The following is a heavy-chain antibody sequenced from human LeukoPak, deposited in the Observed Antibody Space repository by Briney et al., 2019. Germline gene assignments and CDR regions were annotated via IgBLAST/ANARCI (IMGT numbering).Heavy chain of an antibody. CDR2: IYYSGST. J-gene: IGHJ6*03. CDR1: GGSISSSSYY. Sequence: RSSETLSLTCTVSGGSISSSSYYWGWIRQPPGKGLEWIGSIYYSGSTYYNPSLKSRVTISVDTSKNQFSLKLSSVTAADTAVYYCARIAAGDYYYYYMDVWGKGTTVTVSS. V-gene: IGHV4-39*07. CDR3: ARIAAGDYYYYYMDV. D-gene: IGHD6-13*01.